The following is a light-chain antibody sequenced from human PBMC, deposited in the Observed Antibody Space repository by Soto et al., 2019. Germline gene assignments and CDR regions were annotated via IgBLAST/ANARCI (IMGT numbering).Light chain of an antibody. J-gene: IGKJ5*01. CDR1: PSVTNF. Sequence: EIVLTQSPAPLSLSPGERATLSCRASPSVTNFLAWYQQKPGQAPRLLIYGAFNRATGIPARFSGSGSGTDFTLTISSLEPEDSAIDYCQQRNIWPPVTFGQGTR. CDR2: GAF. V-gene: IGKV3-11*01. CDR3: QQRNIWPPVT.